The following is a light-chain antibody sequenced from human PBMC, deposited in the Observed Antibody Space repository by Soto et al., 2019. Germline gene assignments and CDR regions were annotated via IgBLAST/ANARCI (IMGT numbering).Light chain of an antibody. V-gene: IGLV1-51*01. J-gene: IGLJ1*01. Sequence: QSALTQPPSVSAARGQKVTMSCSGSSSNIGGNSVSWYQQLPGTAPKLLIYDDDKRPSGIPDRFSGSKSGTSATLGITGFQTGDEADYYCGSWDSSLSAYVFATGTKVTVL. CDR1: SSNIGGNS. CDR3: GSWDSSLSAYV. CDR2: DDD.